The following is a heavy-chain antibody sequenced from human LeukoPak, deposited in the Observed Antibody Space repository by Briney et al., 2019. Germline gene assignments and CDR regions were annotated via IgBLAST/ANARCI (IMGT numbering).Heavy chain of an antibody. CDR3: ARAYYYGSGSPYAFDI. CDR2: INPNSGGT. D-gene: IGHD3-10*01. CDR1: GYTFTVYY. V-gene: IGHV1-2*04. J-gene: IGHJ3*02. Sequence: GASVKVSCKASGYTFTVYYMHWVRQAPGQGLEWMGCINPNSGGTNYAQKFQGWVTMTRDTSISTAYMELSRLRSDDTAVYYCARAYYYGSGSPYAFDIWGQGTMVTVSS.